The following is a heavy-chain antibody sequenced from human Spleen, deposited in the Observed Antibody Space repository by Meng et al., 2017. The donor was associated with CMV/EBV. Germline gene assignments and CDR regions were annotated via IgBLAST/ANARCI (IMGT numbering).Heavy chain of an antibody. CDR3: ARDWWYSYAN. CDR2: LSDDGSP. Sequence: PWPVKPSETLSLTCGLCVVSRTSAHSLTRWDCFRQPPGKALEWIGLLSDDGSPHYNPSRQSRVTISRDTSNKQVSLKLTSAIAADTAVYYCARDWWYSYANWGQGTLVTVSS. D-gene: IGHD2-15*01. J-gene: IGHJ4*02. V-gene: IGHV4-39*07. CDR1: VVSRTSAHSLT.